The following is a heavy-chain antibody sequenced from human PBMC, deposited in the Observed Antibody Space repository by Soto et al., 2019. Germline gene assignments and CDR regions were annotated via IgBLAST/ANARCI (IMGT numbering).Heavy chain of an antibody. CDR2: INRGGSS. D-gene: IGHD3-16*02. V-gene: IGHV4-34*01. CDR1: GESFSGFF. Sequence: QVQLHQWGAGLLKPSETLSLTCSVYGESFSGFFWTWVRLPPGQGLEWIGEINRGGSSNYNPSLTRGVTITVDASKNQIALTLTSVTAADSGVDFCARRSPGYRHYVDVGGKGTTVTVSS. J-gene: IGHJ6*04. CDR3: ARRSPGYRHYVDV.